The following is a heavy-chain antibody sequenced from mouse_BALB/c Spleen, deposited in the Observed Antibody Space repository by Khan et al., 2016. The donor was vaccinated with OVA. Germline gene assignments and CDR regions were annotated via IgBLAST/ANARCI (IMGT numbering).Heavy chain of an antibody. V-gene: IGHV1-9*01. CDR1: GYTFSSYW. Sequence: VQLKQSGAELMRPGASVKISCKASGYTFSSYWIEWVKQRPGHGLEWIAEILPGRGNSNYNEKFKGKATFTADTSSNIAYMQLNSLTSEDSADYYGARGGGTTYGMDYWGQGTSVTVSS. J-gene: IGHJ4*01. CDR3: ARGGGTTYGMDY. CDR2: ILPGRGNS. D-gene: IGHD4-1*01.